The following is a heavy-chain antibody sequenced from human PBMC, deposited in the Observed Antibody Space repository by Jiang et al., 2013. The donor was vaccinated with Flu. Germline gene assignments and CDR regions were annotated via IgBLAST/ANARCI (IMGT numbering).Heavy chain of an antibody. Sequence: LEWMGWISAYNGNTNYAQKLQGRVTMTTDTSTSTAYMELRSLRSDDTAVYYCARERVIRDYYGSGHTDYWGQGTLVTVSS. CDR2: ISAYNGNT. J-gene: IGHJ4*02. CDR3: ARERVIRDYYGSGHTDY. V-gene: IGHV1-18*01. D-gene: IGHD3-10*01.